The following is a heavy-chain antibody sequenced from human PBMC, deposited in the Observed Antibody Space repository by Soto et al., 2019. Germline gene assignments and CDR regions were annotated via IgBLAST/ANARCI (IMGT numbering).Heavy chain of an antibody. V-gene: IGHV3-7*05. CDR1: GFTFSRNW. Sequence: EVQLVESGGGLVQPGGSLRLSCAASGFTFSRNWMSWVRQAPGKGLEWVANIRQDGSEKYYVDSVRGRFTISRDNAKNSLDLQMNSLRAEDTAVYYCARGRDGYNIGYFDYWGQGTLVTVSS. D-gene: IGHD5-12*01. J-gene: IGHJ4*02. CDR3: ARGRDGYNIGYFDY. CDR2: IRQDGSEK.